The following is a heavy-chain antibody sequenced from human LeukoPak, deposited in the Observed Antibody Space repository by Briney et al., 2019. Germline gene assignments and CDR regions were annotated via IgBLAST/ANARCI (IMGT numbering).Heavy chain of an antibody. Sequence: SETLSLTCTVSGGSISSYYWNWIRQPPGKGLEWMGYIYYSGSTNYNPSLKSRVTISVDTSKNQFSLKLSSVTAADTAVYFCARRDYYGSALDYWGQGTLVTVSS. J-gene: IGHJ4*02. V-gene: IGHV4-59*01. CDR3: ARRDYYGSALDY. CDR2: IYYSGST. D-gene: IGHD3-10*01. CDR1: GGSISSYY.